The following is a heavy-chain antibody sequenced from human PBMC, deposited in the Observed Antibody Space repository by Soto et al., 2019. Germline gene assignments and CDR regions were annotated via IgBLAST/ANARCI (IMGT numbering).Heavy chain of an antibody. V-gene: IGHV3-21*04. Sequence: GGSLRLSCEASGFTFSRVTMNWVRQVPGKGLEWVASISSASSQTWYADSVKGRFIISRDNSKNTLYLQMNSLRAEDTAVYYCEKDSSGYRYYFDYWGQGTLVTVSS. J-gene: IGHJ4*02. CDR1: GFTFSRVT. CDR2: ISSASSQT. D-gene: IGHD3-22*01. CDR3: EKDSSGYRYYFDY.